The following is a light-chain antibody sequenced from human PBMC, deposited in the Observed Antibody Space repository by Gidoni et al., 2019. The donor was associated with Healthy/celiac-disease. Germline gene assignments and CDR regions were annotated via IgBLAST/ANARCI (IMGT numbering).Light chain of an antibody. CDR3: QQSYSLT. CDR2: AAS. CDR1: QSISNY. Sequence: DIQMTQSPSSLSASVGDRVTITCRASQSISNYLNWYQQKPGKAPKLLIYAASSLQSGVPSRFSGSGSGTDFTLTISSLQPEDFATYYCQQSYSLTFXGXTKVEIK. V-gene: IGKV1-39*01. J-gene: IGKJ4*01.